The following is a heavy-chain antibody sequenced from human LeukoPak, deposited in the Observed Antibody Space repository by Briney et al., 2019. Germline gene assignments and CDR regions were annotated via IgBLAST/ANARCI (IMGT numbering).Heavy chain of an antibody. V-gene: IGHV1-69-2*01. D-gene: IGHD6-13*01. CDR3: ATDRGIAAAGALDY. Sequence: ASVKVSCKVSGYTFTDYYMHWVQQAPGKGLEWMGLVDPEDGETIYAEKFQGRVTITADTSTDTAYVELSSLRSEDTAVYYCATDRGIAAAGALDYWGQGTLVTVSS. J-gene: IGHJ4*02. CDR2: VDPEDGET. CDR1: GYTFTDYY.